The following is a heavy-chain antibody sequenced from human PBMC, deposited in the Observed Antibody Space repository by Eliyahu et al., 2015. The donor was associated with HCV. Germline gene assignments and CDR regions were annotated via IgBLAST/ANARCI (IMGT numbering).Heavy chain of an antibody. CDR2: IHYDGFNK. D-gene: IGHD4-23*01. CDR3: AKGNEVDP. V-gene: IGHV3-30*02. J-gene: IGHJ5*02. CDR1: GLPFSSYG. Sequence: QKQLVESGGGVVQPGGSLRLSCVASGLPFSSYGMHWVRQAPGKGLEWVAFIHYDGFNKNYADSVKGRFTISRDNSNNMLFLQMNSLRSEDTAVYYCAKGNEVDPWGQGTLVTVSS.